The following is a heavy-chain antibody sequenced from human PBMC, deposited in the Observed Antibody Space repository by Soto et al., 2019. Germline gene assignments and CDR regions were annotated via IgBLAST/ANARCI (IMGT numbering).Heavy chain of an antibody. D-gene: IGHD6-19*01. CDR3: AREMGIAVAGTYYYYGMDV. Sequence: ASVKVSCKASGYTFTSYGISWVRQAPGQGLEWMGWISAYNGNTNYAQKLQGRVTMTTDTSTSTAYMELRSLRSDDTAVYYCAREMGIAVAGTYYYYGMDVWGQGTTVTVSS. CDR1: GYTFTSYG. J-gene: IGHJ6*02. CDR2: ISAYNGNT. V-gene: IGHV1-18*04.